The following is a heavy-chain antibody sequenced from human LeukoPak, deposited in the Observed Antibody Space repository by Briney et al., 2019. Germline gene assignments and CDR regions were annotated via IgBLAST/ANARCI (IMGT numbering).Heavy chain of an antibody. D-gene: IGHD6-19*01. Sequence: GGSLRLSCAASGFTFSTYGMHWVRQAPGKGLEWVSFIRYVGSNQYYADSVRGRFTISRDDSKNTLYLQMNSLRAEDTAVYYCARGVRIAVAGYIDYWGQGTLVTVSS. CDR2: IRYVGSNQ. J-gene: IGHJ4*02. CDR1: GFTFSTYG. V-gene: IGHV3-30*02. CDR3: ARGVRIAVAGYIDY.